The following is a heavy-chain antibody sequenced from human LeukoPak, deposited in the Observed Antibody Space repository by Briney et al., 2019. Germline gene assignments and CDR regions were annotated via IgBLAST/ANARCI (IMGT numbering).Heavy chain of an antibody. CDR1: GFTFSIYW. D-gene: IGHD5-12*01. CDR2: IKQDGSEK. J-gene: IGHJ4*02. V-gene: IGHV3-7*01. CDR3: ARDAVDSGYSGGY. Sequence: GGSLRLSCAASGFTFSIYWMSWARQAPGKGLVWVANIKQDGSEKYYVDSVKGRFTISRDNAKNSLYLQMNSLRAEDTAVYYCARDAVDSGYSGGYWGQGTLVTVSS.